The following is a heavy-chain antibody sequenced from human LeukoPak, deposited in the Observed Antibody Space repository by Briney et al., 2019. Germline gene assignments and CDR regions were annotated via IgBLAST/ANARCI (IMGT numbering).Heavy chain of an antibody. CDR1: GYTFTSYY. Sequence: ASVKVSCKASGYTFTSYYMHWVRQAPGQGLEWMGGIIPIFGTANYAQKFQGRVTITADESTSTAYMELSSLRSEDTAVYYCARRTPSGYYDSSGYYYVFDYWGQGTLVTVSS. CDR3: ARRTPSGYYDSSGYYYVFDY. D-gene: IGHD3-22*01. V-gene: IGHV1-69*13. J-gene: IGHJ4*02. CDR2: IIPIFGTA.